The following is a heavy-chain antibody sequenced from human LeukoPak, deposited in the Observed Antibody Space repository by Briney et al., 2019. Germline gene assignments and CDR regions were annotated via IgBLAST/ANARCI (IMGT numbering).Heavy chain of an antibody. CDR1: RFTFSSYS. Sequence: GGSLRLSCAASRFTFSSYSMDWVRQAPGKGLEWVASISTSSRYINYADSVKGRFTVSRDDARNSLYLQMNSLRAEDTALYYCAKERGADPGKIAVANYYYYYGMDVWGQGTTVTVSS. J-gene: IGHJ6*02. CDR2: ISTSSRYI. V-gene: IGHV3-21*04. CDR3: AKERGADPGKIAVANYYYYYGMDV. D-gene: IGHD6-19*01.